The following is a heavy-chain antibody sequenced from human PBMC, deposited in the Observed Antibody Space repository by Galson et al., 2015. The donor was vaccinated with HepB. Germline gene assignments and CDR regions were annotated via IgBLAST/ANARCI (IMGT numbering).Heavy chain of an antibody. CDR3: SRDGWFDP. CDR2: IRSKAYGGTI. CDR1: GFTFGDYA. Sequence: LRLSCAASGFTFGDYALSWFRQAPGKGLEWVGFIRSKAYGGTIGYAASVKGRFTISRDDSKSIAYLQMNSLKIEDTAIYYCSRDGWFDPWGQGTLVTVSS. J-gene: IGHJ5*02. V-gene: IGHV3-49*03.